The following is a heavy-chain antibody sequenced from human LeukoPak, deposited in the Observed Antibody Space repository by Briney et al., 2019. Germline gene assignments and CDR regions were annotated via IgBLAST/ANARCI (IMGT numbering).Heavy chain of an antibody. CDR2: INPSVGST. D-gene: IGHD3-3*01. CDR1: GYTFTSYY. V-gene: IGHV1-46*03. Sequence: ASVKVSCKASGYTFTSYYMHWVRQASGQGLEWIGIINPSVGSTSYAQKFQGRVTMTRDTSTSTVYMELSSLRSEDTAVYYCARDLSPGDFWSTATGYWGQGTLVTVSS. J-gene: IGHJ4*02. CDR3: ARDLSPGDFWSTATGY.